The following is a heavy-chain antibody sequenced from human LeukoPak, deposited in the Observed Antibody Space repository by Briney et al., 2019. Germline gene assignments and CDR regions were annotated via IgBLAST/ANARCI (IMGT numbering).Heavy chain of an antibody. CDR3: AREVVYSGYDL. CDR1: GFTFGSYW. J-gene: IGHJ4*02. Sequence: PGGSLRLSCAASGFTFGSYWMHWVRQAPGKGLVWVSRINTDGSSTSYADSVKGRFTISRDNAKNTLYLQMNSLRAEDTAVYYCAREVVYSGYDLWGQGTLVTVSS. V-gene: IGHV3-74*01. CDR2: INTDGSST. D-gene: IGHD5-12*01.